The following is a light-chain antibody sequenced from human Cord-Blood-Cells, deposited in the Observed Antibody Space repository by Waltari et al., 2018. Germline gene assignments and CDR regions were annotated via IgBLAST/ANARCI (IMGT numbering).Light chain of an antibody. CDR1: SRDVGGYNY. CDR2: EVS. J-gene: IGLJ1*01. Sequence: QSALTQPASVSGSPGQSIPISCTGTSRDVGGYNYVPWYQQHPGKAPKLMIYEVSNRPSGVSNRFSGSKSGNTASLTISGLQAEDEADYYCSSYTSSSPFYVFGTGTKVTVL. V-gene: IGLV2-14*01. CDR3: SSYTSSSPFYV.